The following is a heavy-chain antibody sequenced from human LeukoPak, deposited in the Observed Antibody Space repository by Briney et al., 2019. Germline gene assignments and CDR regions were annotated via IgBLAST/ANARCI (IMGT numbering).Heavy chain of an antibody. J-gene: IGHJ4*02. V-gene: IGHV3-15*01. CDR3: TTDLYYYDSSGYAPLDY. D-gene: IGHD3-22*01. CDR2: IKSKTDGGTT. Sequence: GRSLRLSCAASGFTFSNAWMNWVRQAPGKGLEWVGRIKSKTDGGTTDYAAPVKGRFTISRDDSKNTLYLQMNSLKTEDTAVYYCTTDLYYYDSSGYAPLDYWGQGTLVTVSS. CDR1: GFTFSNAW.